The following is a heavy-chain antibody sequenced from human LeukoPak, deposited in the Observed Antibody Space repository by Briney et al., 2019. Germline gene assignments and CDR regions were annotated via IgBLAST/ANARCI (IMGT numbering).Heavy chain of an antibody. CDR3: ARVFSPRGYDILTGYLYYFDY. V-gene: IGHV4-59*01. CDR2: IYYSGST. CDR1: GGSISSYY. D-gene: IGHD3-9*01. J-gene: IGHJ4*02. Sequence: SETLSLTCTVSGGSISSYYWSWIRQPSGKGLEWIGYIYYSGSTNYNPSLKSRVTISVDTSKNQFSLKLSSVTAADTAVYYCARVFSPRGYDILTGYLYYFDYWGQGTLVTVSS.